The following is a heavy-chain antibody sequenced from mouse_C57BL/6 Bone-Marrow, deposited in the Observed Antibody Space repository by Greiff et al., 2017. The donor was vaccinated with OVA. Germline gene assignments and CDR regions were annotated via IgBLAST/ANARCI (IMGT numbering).Heavy chain of an antibody. V-gene: IGHV1-59*01. J-gene: IGHJ3*01. Sequence: QVQLQQPGAELVRPGTSVKLSCKASGYTFTSYWMHWVKQRPGQGLEWIGVIDPSDSYTNYNQKFKGKATLTVDTSSSTAYMQLSSLTSEDSAVYYCARRYYGSSYGFAYGGQGTLVTVSA. CDR3: ARRYYGSSYGFAY. CDR2: IDPSDSYT. CDR1: GYTFTSYW. D-gene: IGHD1-1*01.